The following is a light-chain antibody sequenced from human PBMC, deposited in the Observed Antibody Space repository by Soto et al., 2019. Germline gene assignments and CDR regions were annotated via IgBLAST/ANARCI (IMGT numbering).Light chain of an antibody. CDR3: QQYSSNVFT. Sequence: DIQMTQSPSSLSASVGDRVTITCRASHFIDTWVAWYQQKPGKAPKLLVYRASELQTGVPSRFSGGGSGTEFTLTISSLQPDDFGTYYCQQYSSNVFTFGRGTKLETK. J-gene: IGKJ2*01. CDR2: RAS. V-gene: IGKV1-5*03. CDR1: HFIDTW.